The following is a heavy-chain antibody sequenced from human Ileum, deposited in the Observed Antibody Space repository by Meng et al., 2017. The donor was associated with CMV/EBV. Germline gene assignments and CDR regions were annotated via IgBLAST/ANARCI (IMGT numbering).Heavy chain of an antibody. Sequence: GESLKISCSASGFTFSGYWMTWVRQAPGKGLEFLATMNQDGSTRSYVDSVKGRFTISRDDSKTTLYLQMNSLRGDDTAVYYCARDPFAGAPDYFDYWGQGTLVTISS. CDR2: MNQDGSTR. CDR1: GFTFSGYW. CDR3: ARDPFAGAPDYFDY. J-gene: IGHJ4*02. V-gene: IGHV3-7*01. D-gene: IGHD2-21*01.